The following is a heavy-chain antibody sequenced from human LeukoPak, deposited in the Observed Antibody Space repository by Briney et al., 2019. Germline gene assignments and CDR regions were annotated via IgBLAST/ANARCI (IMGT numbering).Heavy chain of an antibody. CDR2: INPNSGGT. V-gene: IGHV1-2*02. J-gene: IGHJ4*02. CDR3: ARISYSSSWPIFDY. D-gene: IGHD6-13*01. CDR1: GYTFTGYY. Sequence: ASVKVSCKASGYTFTGYYMHWVRQAPGQGLEWMGWINPNSGGTNYAQKFQGRVTMTRDTSISTAYMELSRLRSDDTAVYYCARISYSSSWPIFDYWGQGTLVTFSS.